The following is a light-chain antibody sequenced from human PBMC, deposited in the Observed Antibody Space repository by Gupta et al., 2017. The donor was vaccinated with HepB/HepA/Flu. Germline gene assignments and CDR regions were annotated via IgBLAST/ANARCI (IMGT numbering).Light chain of an antibody. CDR3: SSYTGNSIFYV. Sequence: QSALTQPASVSGSPGQSITISCTGTSDDVGGYNYVSWYQQHPGKAPKVLIFTVSDRPSGVSTRFSGSKSGNTASLTISGLQAEDEADYFCSSYTGNSIFYVFGTGTKVTVL. V-gene: IGLV2-14*03. J-gene: IGLJ1*01. CDR2: TVS. CDR1: SDDVGGYNY.